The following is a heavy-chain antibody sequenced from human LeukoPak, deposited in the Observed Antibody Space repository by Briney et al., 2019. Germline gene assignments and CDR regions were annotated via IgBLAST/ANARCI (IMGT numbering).Heavy chain of an antibody. CDR1: GYSISTGYY. V-gene: IGHV4-38-2*01. CDR2: IYASGSS. CDR3: ARGGAPEY. J-gene: IGHJ4*02. Sequence: SETLSLTCAVSGYSISTGYYWAWIRQSPGRGLEWIGSIYASGSSYYNPSLKSRDTISVDTSKNQFSLKLRSVTAADTAVYYCARGGAPEYWGQGTLVTVYS.